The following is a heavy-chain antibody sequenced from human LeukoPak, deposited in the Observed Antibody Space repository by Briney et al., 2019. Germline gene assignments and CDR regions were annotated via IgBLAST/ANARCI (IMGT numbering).Heavy chain of an antibody. CDR1: GYTFTSFD. Sequence: GASVKVSCKASGYTFTSFDLIWVRQAPGQGLDLMGWINTYTGNPTYAQDFTGRFVFSLDTSVSTAYLQISSLKTEDSVVFYCARRAAAGSHVDYWGQGTLVTVSS. CDR3: ARRAAAGSHVDY. CDR2: INTYTGNP. D-gene: IGHD6-13*01. V-gene: IGHV7-4-1*02. J-gene: IGHJ4*02.